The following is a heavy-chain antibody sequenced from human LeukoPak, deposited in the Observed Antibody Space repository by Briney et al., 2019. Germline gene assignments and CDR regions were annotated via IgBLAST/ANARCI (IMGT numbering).Heavy chain of an antibody. CDR3: AKDLGRGCSGGSCYYMDV. CDR2: IRYDGSNK. D-gene: IGHD2-15*01. J-gene: IGHJ6*03. CDR1: GFTFSSYG. V-gene: IGHV3-30*02. Sequence: GGSLRLSCAASGFTFSSYGMHWVRQAPGKGLEWVAFIRYDGSNKYYADSVKGRFTVSRDNSKNTLYLQMNSLRAEDTAVYYCAKDLGRGCSGGSCYYMDVWGKGTTVTISS.